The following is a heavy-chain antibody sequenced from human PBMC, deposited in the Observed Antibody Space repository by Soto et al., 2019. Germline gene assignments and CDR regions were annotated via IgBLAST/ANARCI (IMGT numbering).Heavy chain of an antibody. Sequence: SETLSLTCSVSGGSVSDKTYYWSWIRQPPGQRLEWIGYGYYSGTTNYNPSLKSRVTISLDLSKNQFSLRLSSVTTADPALYYCARTTAVPNSLRSRYFFDYWGQGTLVTVSS. D-gene: IGHD4-17*01. CDR1: GGSVSDKTYY. J-gene: IGHJ4*02. V-gene: IGHV4-61*01. CDR3: ARTTAVPNSLRSRYFFDY. CDR2: GYYSGTT.